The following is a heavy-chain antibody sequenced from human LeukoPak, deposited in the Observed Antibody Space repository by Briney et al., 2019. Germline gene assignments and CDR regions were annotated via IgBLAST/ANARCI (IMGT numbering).Heavy chain of an antibody. CDR3: ARLFSTAHY. V-gene: IGHV3-48*04. D-gene: IGHD2-21*01. J-gene: IGHJ4*02. Sequence: AGRSLRLSCAASGFTFSSYGMNWVRQAPGKGLEWVSLISSSGSTIYYADSVKGRFTISRDNAKNSLYLQMNSLRAEDTAVYYCARLFSTAHYWGQGTLVTVSS. CDR1: GFTFSSYG. CDR2: ISSSGSTI.